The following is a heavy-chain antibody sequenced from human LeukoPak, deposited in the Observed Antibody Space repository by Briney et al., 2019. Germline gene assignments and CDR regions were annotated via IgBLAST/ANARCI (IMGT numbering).Heavy chain of an antibody. CDR3: AKDYTRSYSDWSLDS. D-gene: IGHD3-9*01. CDR2: ISGSGGST. J-gene: IGHJ4*02. CDR1: GFSFSSFA. Sequence: PGGSLRLSCAASGFSFSSFAMSWVRQAPGKGLEWVSSISGSGGSTYNADSVKGRFTISRDNSKNTLYLQMNSLRAEDTAVYYCAKDYTRSYSDWSLDSWGQGTLVTVSS. V-gene: IGHV3-23*01.